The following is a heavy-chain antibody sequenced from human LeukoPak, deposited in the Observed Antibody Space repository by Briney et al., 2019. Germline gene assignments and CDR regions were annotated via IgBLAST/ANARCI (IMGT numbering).Heavy chain of an antibody. J-gene: IGHJ6*03. CDR3: ARDGDIVVGPAYYMDV. CDR1: GFTFSDYY. V-gene: IGHV3-11*04. CDR2: ISSSGSTI. D-gene: IGHD2-2*01. Sequence: GGSLRLSCAASGFTFSDYYMSWIRQAPGKGLEWVSYISSSGSTIYYADSVKGRFTISRDNAKNSLHLQMNSLRAEDTAVYYCARDGDIVVGPAYYMDVWGKGTTVTVSS.